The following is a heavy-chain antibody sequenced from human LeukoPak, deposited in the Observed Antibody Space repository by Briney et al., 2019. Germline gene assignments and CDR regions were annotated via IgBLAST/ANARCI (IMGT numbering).Heavy chain of an antibody. CDR3: AYSSSSDAFDI. CDR2: ISSSSSYI. D-gene: IGHD6-6*01. J-gene: IGHJ3*02. V-gene: IGHV3-21*01. Sequence: GGSLRLSCAASGFTFSSYSMNWVRQAPGKGLEWVSSISSSSSYIYYADSVKGRFTISRDNAKNSLYLQMSSLRAEDTAVYYCAYSSSSDAFDIWGQGTMVTVSS. CDR1: GFTFSSYS.